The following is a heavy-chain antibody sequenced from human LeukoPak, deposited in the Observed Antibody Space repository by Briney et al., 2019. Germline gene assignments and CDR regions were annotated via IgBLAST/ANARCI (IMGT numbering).Heavy chain of an antibody. CDR2: IYTSGST. V-gene: IGHV4-4*07. CDR1: GGSISSYY. D-gene: IGHD2-2*01. CDR3: ARGVGVPPVNYYYYYHMDV. Sequence: SETLSLTCTVSGGSISSYYWSWIRQPAGKGLEWIGRIYTSGSTNYNPSLKSRVTMSVDTSKNQFSLKLSSVSAADTAVYYCARGVGVPPVNYYYYYHMDVWGKGTTVTVSS. J-gene: IGHJ6*03.